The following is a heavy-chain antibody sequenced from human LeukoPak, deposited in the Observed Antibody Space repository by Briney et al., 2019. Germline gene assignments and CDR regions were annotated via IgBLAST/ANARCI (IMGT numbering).Heavy chain of an antibody. CDR2: IYPCDSDT. Sequence: GESLKISCKGSGYSFTSYWIGWVRQMPGKGLEWMGIIYPCDSDTRYSPSFQGQVTISADKSISTAYLQWSSLKASDTAMYYCARRVASASIVGATQYFDYWGQGTLVTVSS. CDR3: ARRVASASIVGATQYFDY. J-gene: IGHJ4*02. CDR1: GYSFTSYW. V-gene: IGHV5-51*01. D-gene: IGHD1-26*01.